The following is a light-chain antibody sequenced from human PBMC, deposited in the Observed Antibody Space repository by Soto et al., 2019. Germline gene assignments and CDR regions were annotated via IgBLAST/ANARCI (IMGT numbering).Light chain of an antibody. CDR3: GTWDFGLSTVV. CDR1: SSNIGRNF. J-gene: IGLJ2*01. V-gene: IGLV1-51*01. Sequence: QSVLTQPPSVSAAPGQKVTISCSGSSSNIGRNFVSWYQHLPGTAPKLLIYDNNKRPSGIPDRFSGSKSVTSATLDITGLQTGDEADYYCGTWDFGLSTVVFGGGTKVTVL. CDR2: DNN.